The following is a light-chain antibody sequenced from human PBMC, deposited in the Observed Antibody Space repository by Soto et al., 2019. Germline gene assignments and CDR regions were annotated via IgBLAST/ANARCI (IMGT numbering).Light chain of an antibody. J-gene: IGLJ2*01. CDR1: NSNIGNND. CDR3: ATWDNSLRAGL. V-gene: IGLV1-51*01. Sequence: QSVLTQPPSVSAAPGQKVTISCSGSNSNIGNNDVSWYQQVPGTAPKLLIYDNDKRPSAIPDRFSGSKSGTSATLDITGLQTGDEADYYCATWDNSLRAGLVGGGTKRTVL. CDR2: DND.